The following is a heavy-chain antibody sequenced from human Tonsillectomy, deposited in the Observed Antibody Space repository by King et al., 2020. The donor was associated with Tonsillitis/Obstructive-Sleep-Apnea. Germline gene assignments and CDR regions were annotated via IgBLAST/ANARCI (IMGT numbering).Heavy chain of an antibody. CDR3: ARSLYCGGDCYFNAFEI. CDR1: GGSVSSGGYF. J-gene: IGHJ3*02. V-gene: IGHV4-31*03. D-gene: IGHD2-21*02. Sequence: VQLQESGPGLVKPSQTLSLTCTVSGGSVSSGGYFWSWIRQHPGKGLEWIGYIYHSGSTYYNPSLMSRLTLSIDAPKNQFSLQLSSVTAADTAVYYCARSLYCGGDCYFNAFEIWGQGTMVTVSS. CDR2: IYHSGST.